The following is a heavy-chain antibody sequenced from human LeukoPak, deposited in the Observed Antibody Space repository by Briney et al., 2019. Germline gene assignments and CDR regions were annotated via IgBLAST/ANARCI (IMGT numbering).Heavy chain of an antibody. CDR2: ISGSGGST. J-gene: IGHJ4*02. CDR1: GFTFSSYA. CDR3: AKDPRYRHGYEAVDY. V-gene: IGHV3-23*01. Sequence: GGSLRLSCAASGFTFSSYAMSWVRQAPGKGLEWVSAISGSGGSTYYADSVKGRFTISRDNSKNTLYLQMNSLRAEDTAVYYCAKDPRYRHGYEAVDYWGQGTLVTVSS. D-gene: IGHD5-18*01.